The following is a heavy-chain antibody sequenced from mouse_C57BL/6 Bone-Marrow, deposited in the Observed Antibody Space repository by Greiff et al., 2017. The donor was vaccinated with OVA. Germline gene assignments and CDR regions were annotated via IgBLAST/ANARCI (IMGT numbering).Heavy chain of an antibody. CDR3: ARKCPYDYDGDYAMDY. Sequence: VQVVESGPGLVQPSQSLSITCTVSGFSLTSYGVHWVRQSPGKGLEWLGVIWSGGSTDYNAAFISRLSISKDNSKSQVFFKMNSLQADDTAIYYCARKCPYDYDGDYAMDYWGQGTSVTVSS. CDR1: GFSLTSYG. D-gene: IGHD2-4*01. V-gene: IGHV2-2*01. J-gene: IGHJ4*01. CDR2: IWSGGST.